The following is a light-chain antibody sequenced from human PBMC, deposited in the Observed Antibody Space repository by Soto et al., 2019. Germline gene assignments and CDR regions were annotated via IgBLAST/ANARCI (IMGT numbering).Light chain of an antibody. CDR3: NSYTSSSTWV. CDR1: SSDVGDYNY. Sequence: QSALTQPASVSGSPGQSITISCSGTSSDVGDYNYFSWYQQYPGKAPKLMIYDVSNRPSGVSDRFSGSKSGNTASLTISGLQAEDEADDYCNSYTSSSTWVFGGGTKLTVL. CDR2: DVS. J-gene: IGLJ3*02. V-gene: IGLV2-14*01.